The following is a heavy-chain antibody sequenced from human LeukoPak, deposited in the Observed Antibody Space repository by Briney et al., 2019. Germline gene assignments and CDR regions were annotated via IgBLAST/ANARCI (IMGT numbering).Heavy chain of an antibody. J-gene: IGHJ4*02. CDR3: ARVTGYMIEDYFDY. Sequence: SETLSLTCAVYGGSFSGYYWSWIRQPPGKGLEWIGEINHSGSTNYNPSLKSRVTISVDTSKNQFSLKLSSVTAADTAIYYCARVTGYMIEDYFDYWGQGTLVTVSS. CDR1: GGSFSGYY. V-gene: IGHV4-34*01. D-gene: IGHD3-22*01. CDR2: INHSGST.